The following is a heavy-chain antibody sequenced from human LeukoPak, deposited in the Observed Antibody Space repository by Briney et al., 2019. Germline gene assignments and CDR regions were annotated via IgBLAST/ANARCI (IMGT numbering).Heavy chain of an antibody. D-gene: IGHD6-13*01. V-gene: IGHV1-69*13. Sequence: ASVKVSCKASGYTFTTYGITWVRQAPGQGLEWMGGIIPIFGTANYAQKFQGRVTITADESTSTAYMELSSLRSEDTAVYYCARGIRGYSSSWYLGERVDWFDPWGQGTLVTVSS. J-gene: IGHJ5*02. CDR1: GYTFTTYG. CDR3: ARGIRGYSSSWYLGERVDWFDP. CDR2: IIPIFGTA.